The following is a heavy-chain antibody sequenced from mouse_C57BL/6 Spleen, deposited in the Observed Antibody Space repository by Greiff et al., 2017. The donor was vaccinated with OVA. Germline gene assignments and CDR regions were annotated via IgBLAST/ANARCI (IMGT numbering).Heavy chain of an antibody. CDR1: GFTFSDYY. D-gene: IGHD2-5*01. CDR2: INYDGSST. Sequence: EVMLVESEGGLVQPGSSMKLSCTASGFTFSDYYMAWVRQVPEKGLEWVANINYDGSSTYYLDSLKSRFIISRDNAKNILYLQMSSLKSEDTATYYCARESGYSNFDYFDYWGQGTTLTVSS. J-gene: IGHJ2*01. V-gene: IGHV5-16*01. CDR3: ARESGYSNFDYFDY.